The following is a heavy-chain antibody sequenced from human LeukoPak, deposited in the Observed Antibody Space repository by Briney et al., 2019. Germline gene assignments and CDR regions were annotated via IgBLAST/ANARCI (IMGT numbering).Heavy chain of an antibody. CDR3: ARVGGYYDSSGYPSH. CDR2: ISYDGSNK. D-gene: IGHD3-22*01. V-gene: IGHV3-30-3*01. Sequence: GGSLRLSCAASGFTFSSYAMHWVRQAPGKGLEWVAVISYDGSNKYYADSVKGRFTISRDNSKNTLYLQMNSLRAEDTAVYYCARVGGYYDSSGYPSHWGQGTLVTVSS. J-gene: IGHJ4*02. CDR1: GFTFSSYA.